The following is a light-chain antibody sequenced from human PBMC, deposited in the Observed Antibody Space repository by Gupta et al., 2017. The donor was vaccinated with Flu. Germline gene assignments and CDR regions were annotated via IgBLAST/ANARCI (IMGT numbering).Light chain of an antibody. CDR2: DAS. CDR1: KSVSSY. V-gene: IGKV3-11*01. CDR3: QELSTWPFT. Sequence: EIVLTQSPATLSLSPGERATLSCMASKSVSSYLAWYQQKPGQAPRLLIYDASNRSTGLPARFSGRASATEFTLTISILDPEDFAVYYFQELSTWPFTFGQGTKMDIK. J-gene: IGKJ2*01.